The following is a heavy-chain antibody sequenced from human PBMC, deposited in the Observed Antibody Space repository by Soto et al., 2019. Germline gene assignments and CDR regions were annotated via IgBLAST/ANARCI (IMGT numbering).Heavy chain of an antibody. CDR3: AREEPYSTSSPFDY. D-gene: IGHD6-6*01. V-gene: IGHV1-8*01. Sequence: QVQLVQSGAEVKKPGASVKVSCKTSGYTFTNYNINWVRQATGQGLEWMGWMNPNCGNTGYPQKFQGRLTMTRNTSLTTAYMELSSLRSGDTAVNYCAREEPYSTSSPFDYWGQGTLVTVSS. J-gene: IGHJ4*02. CDR1: GYTFTNYN. CDR2: MNPNCGNT.